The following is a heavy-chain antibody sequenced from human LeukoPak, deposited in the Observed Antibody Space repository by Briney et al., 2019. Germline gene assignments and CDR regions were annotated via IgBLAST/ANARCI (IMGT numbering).Heavy chain of an antibody. J-gene: IGHJ4*02. V-gene: IGHV3-33*01. CDR1: GFTFSSYG. CDR3: ARAWHGSGSYYLDY. D-gene: IGHD3-10*01. Sequence: GGSLRLSCAASGFTFSSYGMHWVRQAPGKGLEWVAVIWYDGSNKYYADSVRGRFTISRDNSKNTLYLQMNSLRAEDTAVYYCARAWHGSGSYYLDYWGQGTLVTVSS. CDR2: IWYDGSNK.